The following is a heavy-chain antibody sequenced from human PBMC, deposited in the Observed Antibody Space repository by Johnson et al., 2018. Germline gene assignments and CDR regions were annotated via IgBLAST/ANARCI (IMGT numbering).Heavy chain of an antibody. J-gene: IGHJ3*02. V-gene: IGHV3-9*01. Sequence: EVQLVESGGGLVQPGRSLRLSCAASGFTFDDYAMHWVRQSPGKGLEWVSGISYSRVNIAYAASVKGRFTISRDNAKNSLYLQMNSVRAEDTAVYYCARGFETKAFEIWGKGTMVTVSA. CDR2: ISYSRVNI. CDR1: GFTFDDYA. CDR3: ARGFETKAFEI. D-gene: IGHD1-7*01.